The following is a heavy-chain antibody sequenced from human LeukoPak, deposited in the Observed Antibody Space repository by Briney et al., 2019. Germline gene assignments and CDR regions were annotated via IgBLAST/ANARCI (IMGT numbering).Heavy chain of an antibody. V-gene: IGHV4-59*08. D-gene: IGHD1-26*01. CDR1: GGSISSYY. J-gene: IGHJ3*02. CDR2: IYYSGST. CDR3: ARRNKSGSFPGAFDI. Sequence: SETLSLTCTVSGGSISSYYWSWIRQPPGKGLEWIGYIYYSGSTNYNPSLKSRVTISVDTSKNQFSLKLSSVTAADTAVYYCARRNKSGSFPGAFDIWGQGTMVTVSS.